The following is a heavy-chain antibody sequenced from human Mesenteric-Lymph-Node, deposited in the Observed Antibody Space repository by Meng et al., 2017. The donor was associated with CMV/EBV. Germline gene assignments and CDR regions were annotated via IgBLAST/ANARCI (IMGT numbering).Heavy chain of an antibody. J-gene: IGHJ5*02. Sequence: SETLSLTCTVSGGSISSSSYYWGWIRQPPGKGLEWIGGIYYSGSTYYNPSLKSRVTISIDTSKNQFSLKLSSVTAADTALYYCARDMSSSSSGPLYNWFDPWGQGTLVTVSS. CDR1: GGSISSSSYY. V-gene: IGHV4-39*07. CDR2: IYYSGST. CDR3: ARDMSSSSSGPLYNWFDP. D-gene: IGHD6-6*01.